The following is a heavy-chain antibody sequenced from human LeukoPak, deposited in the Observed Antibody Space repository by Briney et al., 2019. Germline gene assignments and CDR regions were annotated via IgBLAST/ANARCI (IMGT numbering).Heavy chain of an antibody. CDR3: ARRLVYDILTGYYRPQQFDY. D-gene: IGHD3-9*01. CDR2: IYYSGST. CDR1: GYSISSGYY. Sequence: KSSETLSLTCTVSGYSISSGYYWGWIRQPPGKGLEWIGSIYYSGSTYYNPSLKSRVTISVDTSKNQFSLKLSSVTAADTAVYYCARRLVYDILTGYYRPQQFDYWGQGTLVTVSS. V-gene: IGHV4-38-2*02. J-gene: IGHJ4*02.